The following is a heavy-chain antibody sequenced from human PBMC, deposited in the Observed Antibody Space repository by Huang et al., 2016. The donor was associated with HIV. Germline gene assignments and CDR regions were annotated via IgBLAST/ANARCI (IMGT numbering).Heavy chain of an antibody. Sequence: QVQLVQSGAEVKKPGASVKVSCRASGYTFTRYDINWVRQAPGQGPDGMAWMNPNSGNAGYAQKFQGRGAVSRNTSISTAYMELRSLRREDTAVYFCARGRGWLSGLDFWGQGTRVTVPS. CDR1: GYTFTRYD. CDR2: MNPNSGNA. J-gene: IGHJ4*02. D-gene: IGHD2-21*01. CDR3: ARGRGWLSGLDF. V-gene: IGHV1-8*01.